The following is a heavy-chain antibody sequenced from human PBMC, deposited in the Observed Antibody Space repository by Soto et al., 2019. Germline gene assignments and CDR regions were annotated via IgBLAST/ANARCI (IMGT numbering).Heavy chain of an antibody. CDR3: VKDHACPYCGGDCYSGVVGGNFDY. CDR1: GFTFSSYG. CDR2: ISYDGSNK. D-gene: IGHD2-21*02. J-gene: IGHJ4*02. Sequence: SLRLSCAVSGFTFSSYGMHWVRQAPGKGLEWVAVISYDGSNKYYADSVKGRFTISRDNSKNTLYLEMNSLRAEDTAVYYCVKDHACPYCGGDCYSGVVGGNFDYWGQGTLVTVSS. V-gene: IGHV3-30*18.